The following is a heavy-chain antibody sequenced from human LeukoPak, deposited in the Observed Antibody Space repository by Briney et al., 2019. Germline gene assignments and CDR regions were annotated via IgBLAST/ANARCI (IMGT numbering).Heavy chain of an antibody. CDR3: SRGTDAYKCGNS. CDR2: IHYSGRI. D-gene: IGHD5-24*01. V-gene: IGHV4-34*01. J-gene: IGHJ4*02. CDR1: GGSFSGYY. Sequence: SETLSLTCAVYGGSFSGYYWTWIRQPPGKGLEWIGEIHYSGRINYNPSFKSRVTISADTSNNHFSPKMNSVTAADTAVYYCSRGTDAYKCGNSWGQGTLVTVSS.